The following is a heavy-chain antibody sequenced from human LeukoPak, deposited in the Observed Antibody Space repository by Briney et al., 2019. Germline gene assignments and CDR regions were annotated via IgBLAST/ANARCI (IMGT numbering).Heavy chain of an antibody. CDR3: ARRLVTWYYYYMDV. CDR2: IYYSGST. Sequence: SETLSLTCTVSGGSISSGDYYWSWIRQPPGKGLEWIGYIYYSGSTYYNPSLKSRVTISVDTSKNQFSLKLSSVTAADTAVYYCARRLVTWYYYYMDVWGKGTTVTVSS. J-gene: IGHJ6*03. D-gene: IGHD2-21*02. CDR1: GGSISSGDYY. V-gene: IGHV4-30-4*08.